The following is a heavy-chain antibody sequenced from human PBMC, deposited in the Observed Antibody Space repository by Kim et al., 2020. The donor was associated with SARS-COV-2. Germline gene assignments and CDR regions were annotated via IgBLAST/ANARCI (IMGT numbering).Heavy chain of an antibody. D-gene: IGHD2-15*01. V-gene: IGHV3-23*01. CDR3: EKERVVPAIGDAFDI. CDR1: GFAFNTYS. CDR2: IAVSGDST. Sequence: GGSLRLSCTASGFAFNTYSMTWVRQAQGKGLEWVSTIAVSGDSTYFADSVMGRFTISRVNSMNTLYLQMNSLRAEDTAVYYCEKERVVPAIGDAFDIWGPGTMVIVSS. J-gene: IGHJ3*02.